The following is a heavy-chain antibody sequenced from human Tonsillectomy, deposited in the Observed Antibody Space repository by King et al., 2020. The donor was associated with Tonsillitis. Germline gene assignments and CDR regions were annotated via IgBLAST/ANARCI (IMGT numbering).Heavy chain of an antibody. Sequence: QLQESGPGLVKHSETLSLTCTVSGGSITSYYWSWIRQPPGQGLEWIGFVHYSGSTNYNPSLRRLVTMSVDTSKNHFSLRLTSVTAADTAVYYCARPYSSSFWYFDLWGRGTLVTVSS. CDR3: ARPYSSSFWYFDL. J-gene: IGHJ2*01. CDR1: GGSITSYY. CDR2: VHYSGST. V-gene: IGHV4-59*08. D-gene: IGHD6-6*01.